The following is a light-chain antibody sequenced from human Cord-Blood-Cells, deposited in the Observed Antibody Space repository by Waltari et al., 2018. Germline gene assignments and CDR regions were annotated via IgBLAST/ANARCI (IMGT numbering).Light chain of an antibody. Sequence: AIRITQSPSSLSASTGDRVTITCRASQGISSYLAWYQQKPGKAPKLPIYAASTLQSGVPSRFSGSGSGTDFTLTISCLQSEDFATYYCQQYYSYPLTFGGGTKVEIK. J-gene: IGKJ4*01. CDR3: QQYYSYPLT. CDR1: QGISSY. CDR2: AAS. V-gene: IGKV1-8*01.